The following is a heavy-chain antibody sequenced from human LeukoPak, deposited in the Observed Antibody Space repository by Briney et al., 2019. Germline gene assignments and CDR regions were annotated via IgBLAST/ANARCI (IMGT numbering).Heavy chain of an antibody. CDR3: ARDAVAAGVYFDD. CDR1: GFTFSDHY. Sequence: PGGSLRLSCAASGFTFSDHYMSWIRQAPGQGLEWVSYISIGSSQIKYADSVKGRFTISRDNAKNSLYLQMNSLRAEDTAVYYCARDAVAAGVYFDDWGQGTLVTVSS. V-gene: IGHV3-11*06. CDR2: ISIGSSQI. J-gene: IGHJ4*02. D-gene: IGHD6-13*01.